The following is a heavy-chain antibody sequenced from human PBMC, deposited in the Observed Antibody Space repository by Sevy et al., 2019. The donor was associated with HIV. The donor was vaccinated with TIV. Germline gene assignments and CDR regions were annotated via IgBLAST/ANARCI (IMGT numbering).Heavy chain of an antibody. CDR3: ARGRLIVARERWFDP. V-gene: IGHV4-31*03. D-gene: IGHD5-12*01. J-gene: IGHJ5*02. CDR1: GASMRSGTYY. CDR2: IYYTGST. Sequence: SETLSLTCTVSGASMRSGTYYWSWIRQHPGKGLEWIGYIYYTGSTYYNPSLKSRVIISLDASKNQFSLMLSSVTAADTAVYYCARGRLIVARERWFDPWGQGTLVTVSS.